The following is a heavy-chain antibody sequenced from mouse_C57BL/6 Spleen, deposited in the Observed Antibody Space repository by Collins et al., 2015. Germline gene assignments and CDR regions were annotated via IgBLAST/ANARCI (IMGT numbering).Heavy chain of an antibody. CDR1: GYTFTSYG. V-gene: IGHV1-58*01. J-gene: IGHJ2*01. CDR3: TRSGDGYYVDY. CDR2: IYIGDGYT. Sequence: EVQLQQSGAELVRPGSSVKMSCKTSGYTFTSYGINWVKQRPGQGLEWIGYIYIGDGYTEYNENFKGKATLTSDTSSSTAYMQFSSLTSEDSAVYYCTRSGDGYYVDYWGQGTTLTVSS. D-gene: IGHD2-3*01.